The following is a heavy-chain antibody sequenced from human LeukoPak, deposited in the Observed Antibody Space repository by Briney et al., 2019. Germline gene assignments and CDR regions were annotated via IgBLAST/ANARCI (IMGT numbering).Heavy chain of an antibody. D-gene: IGHD5-18*01. CDR1: GGSISSGSYY. V-gene: IGHV4-61*02. CDR2: IYTSGST. J-gene: IGHJ3*02. CDR3: ARPGVGSGRYGAFDI. Sequence: SETLSLTCTVSGGSISSGSYYWSWIRQPAGKGLEWIGRIYTSGSTKYNPSLKSRVTISVDTSKNQFSLKLSSVTAADTAVYYCARPGVGSGRYGAFDIWGQGTMVTVSS.